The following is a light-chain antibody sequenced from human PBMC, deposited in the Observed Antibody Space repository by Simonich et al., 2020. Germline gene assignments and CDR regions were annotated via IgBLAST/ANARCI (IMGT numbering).Light chain of an antibody. J-gene: IGKJ1*01. CDR3: LQYGSSPPT. V-gene: IGKV3-20*01. CDR1: QRVRSSY. Sequence: EIVLTQSPGTLSLSPGERATLSCRASQRVRSSYLAWYQQKPGQAPRLLNYGASSRATGIPDRVSGSGSGTDFTLTISRLEPEDFAVYYCLQYGSSPPTFGQGTKVEIK. CDR2: GAS.